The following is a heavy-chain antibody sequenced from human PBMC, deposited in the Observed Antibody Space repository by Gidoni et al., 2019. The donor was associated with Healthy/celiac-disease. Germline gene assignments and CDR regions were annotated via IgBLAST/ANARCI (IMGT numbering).Heavy chain of an antibody. J-gene: IGHJ3*02. CDR2: IRSSSSYI. CDR1: GFTFSSYS. D-gene: IGHD3-10*01. Sequence: EVQLVESGGGLVKPGGSLRLSCAPSGFTFSSYSMNWVRQAPGKGLEWVSSIRSSSSYIYYADSVKGRFTISRDNAKNSLYLQMNSLRAEDTAVYYCARDYYGSGGRDAFVIWGQGTMVTVSS. CDR3: ARDYYGSGGRDAFVI. V-gene: IGHV3-21*01.